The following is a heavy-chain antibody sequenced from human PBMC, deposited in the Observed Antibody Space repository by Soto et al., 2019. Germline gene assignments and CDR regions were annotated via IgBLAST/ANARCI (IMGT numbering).Heavy chain of an antibody. D-gene: IGHD3-3*01. CDR2: IYYSGST. V-gene: IGHV4-59*01. CDR3: ARDFWSGYFDV. J-gene: IGHJ6*02. CDR1: GGSISSYY. Sequence: SETLSLTCTVSGGSISSYYWSWIRQPPGKGLEWIGYIYYSGSTNYNPSLKSRVTISVDTSKNQFSLKLSSVTAADTAVYYCARDFWSGYFDVWGQGTTVTVSS.